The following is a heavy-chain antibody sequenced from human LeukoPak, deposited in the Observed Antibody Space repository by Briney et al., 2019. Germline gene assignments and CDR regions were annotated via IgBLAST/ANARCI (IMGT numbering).Heavy chain of an antibody. CDR3: ARQISDYYYYYIGV. CDR1: GGSITSSSYY. J-gene: IGHJ6*03. Sequence: KPSETLSLTCTVSGGSITSSSYYWGWIRQPPGKGLEWIGNIYYGGTTYYNSSLKSRVTISEDTSKNRFSLMLTSVTAADTAVYYCARQISDYYYYYIGVWGKGTTVIVSS. CDR2: IYYGGTT. V-gene: IGHV4-39*01.